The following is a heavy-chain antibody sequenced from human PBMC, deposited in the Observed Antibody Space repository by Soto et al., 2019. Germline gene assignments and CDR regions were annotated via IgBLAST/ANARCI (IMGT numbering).Heavy chain of an antibody. V-gene: IGHV1-24*01. CDR3: ATGSPRLLSYSSGWYGFFDY. J-gene: IGHJ4*02. CDR2: FDPEDGET. CDR1: GYTLTELS. Sequence: QVQLVQSGAEVKKPGASVKVSCKVSGYTLTELSMHWVRQAPGKGLEWMGGFDPEDGETIYAQKFQGRVTMTEDTSTDTAYMELSSLRSEDTAVYYCATGSPRLLSYSSGWYGFFDYWGQGTLVTVSS. D-gene: IGHD6-19*01.